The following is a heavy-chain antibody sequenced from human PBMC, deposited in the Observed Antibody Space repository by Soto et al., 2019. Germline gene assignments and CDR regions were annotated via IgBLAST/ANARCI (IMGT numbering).Heavy chain of an antibody. Sequence: PGGSLRLSCTVSEFTFSDYWMHWVRQAPGKGLVWVSRINTEGTTTNYADSVKGRYTIARDNARNTLYLKMNSLRGEDTAVYYCATAGNSRFDTWGHGPLVTVSS. V-gene: IGHV3-74*01. CDR3: ATAGNSRFDT. D-gene: IGHD6-6*01. J-gene: IGHJ4*01. CDR1: EFTFSDYW. CDR2: INTEGTTT.